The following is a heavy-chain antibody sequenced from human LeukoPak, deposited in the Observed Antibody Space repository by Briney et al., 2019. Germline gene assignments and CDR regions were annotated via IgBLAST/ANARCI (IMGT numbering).Heavy chain of an antibody. CDR2: ISPDGNNE. V-gene: IGHV3-30*18. J-gene: IGHJ4*02. Sequence: PGGSLRLSCAASGFTFSSYGMHWVRQAPGKGLEWVAAISPDGNNEYYIDSVKGRFTVSRDNSKNMIYLQMNSLRGEDSAVYYCAKVNNYDDYWGQGTLVTVSS. CDR3: AKVNNYDDY. D-gene: IGHD1/OR15-1a*01. CDR1: GFTFSSYG.